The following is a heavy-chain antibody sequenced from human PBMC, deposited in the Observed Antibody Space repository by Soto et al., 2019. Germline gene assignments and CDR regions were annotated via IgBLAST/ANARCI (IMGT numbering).Heavy chain of an antibody. CDR3: ALRSCSAEVFDI. CDR1: GGSLRTNT. J-gene: IGHJ3*02. Sequence: QVQLVQSGVEVKKPGSSVKVSCKASGGSLRTNTMFWVRQAPGQGLEWMGMIIPMFEIANYAQKFQGRVTFNADKCTRTVDMEMSSLTSGDTAIYFCALRSCSAEVFDIWGQGTLVTVSS. V-gene: IGHV1-69*02. CDR2: IIPMFEIA. D-gene: IGHD6-13*01.